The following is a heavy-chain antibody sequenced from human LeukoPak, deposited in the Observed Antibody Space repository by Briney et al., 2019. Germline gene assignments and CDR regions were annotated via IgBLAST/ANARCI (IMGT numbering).Heavy chain of an antibody. Sequence: GGSLRLSCAASGFTLSSYSMNWVRQAPGKGLEWVSSISSSSSYISYADSVKGRFTISRDNAKNSLYLQMNSLRAEDTAVYYCARDITQSGSYDFDYWGQGTQVTVSS. CDR1: GFTLSSYS. CDR3: ARDITQSGSYDFDY. CDR2: ISSSSSYI. V-gene: IGHV3-21*01. J-gene: IGHJ4*02. D-gene: IGHD1-26*01.